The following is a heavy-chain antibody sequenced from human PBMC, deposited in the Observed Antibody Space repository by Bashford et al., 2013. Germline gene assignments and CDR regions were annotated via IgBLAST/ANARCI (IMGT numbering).Heavy chain of an antibody. D-gene: IGHD1-26*01. CDR2: INPSGRHT. Sequence: WVRQAPGQGLDWMGVINPSGRHTTYAQQFQGRVTMTRDTSISTAYMELSSLRSDDTAVYFCARDGPVVGVWNAFDVWGQGTVVTVSS. V-gene: IGHV1-46*01. CDR3: ARDGPVVGVWNAFDV. J-gene: IGHJ3*01.